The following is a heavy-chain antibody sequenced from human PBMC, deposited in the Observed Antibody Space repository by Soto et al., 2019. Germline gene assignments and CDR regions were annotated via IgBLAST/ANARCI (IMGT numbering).Heavy chain of an antibody. V-gene: IGHV3-23*01. CDR2: ISGGGSNT. D-gene: IGHD6-13*01. Sequence: EVQLLESGGGLVQRGGSLRLSCAASGFPFSSYVMSWVRQAPGKGLEWVSGISGGGSNTFYADSVKGRFTISRDNSKNTLLLQMNSLGAEDTAVYYCARDIALQHYYYYGMDVWGQGTTVTVSS. CDR1: GFPFSSYV. CDR3: ARDIALQHYYYYGMDV. J-gene: IGHJ6*02.